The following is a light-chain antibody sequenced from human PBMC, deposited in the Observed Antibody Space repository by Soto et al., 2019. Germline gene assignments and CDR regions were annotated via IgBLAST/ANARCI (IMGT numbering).Light chain of an antibody. CDR3: QQYGSFTE. CDR2: GAS. Sequence: EIVLTQSPGTLSLSPRERATLSCRASQSVSSSYLAWYQQKPGQAPRLLIYGASSRATGIPDRFSGSGSGTDFTLTISRLEPEDFAVYYCQQYGSFTEVGQGTKVDIK. CDR1: QSVSSSY. J-gene: IGKJ1*01. V-gene: IGKV3-20*01.